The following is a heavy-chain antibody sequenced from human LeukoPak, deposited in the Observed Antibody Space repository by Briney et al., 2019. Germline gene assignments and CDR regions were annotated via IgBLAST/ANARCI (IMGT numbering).Heavy chain of an antibody. CDR1: GGSFSGYY. D-gene: IGHD2-21*02. J-gene: IGHJ4*02. CDR2: INHSGST. Sequence: SETLSLTCAVYGGSFSGYYWSWIRQPPGKGLEWIGEINHSGSTNYNPSLKSRVTISVDTSKSQFSLKLSSVTAADTAVYYCARRPRFGAVVTAIADYWGQGTLVTVSS. V-gene: IGHV4-34*01. CDR3: ARRPRFGAVVTAIADY.